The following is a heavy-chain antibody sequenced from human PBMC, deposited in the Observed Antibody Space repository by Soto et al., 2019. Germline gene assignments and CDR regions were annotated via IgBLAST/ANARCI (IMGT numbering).Heavy chain of an antibody. D-gene: IGHD2-21*02. CDR1: GGTFSSYA. J-gene: IGHJ3*02. V-gene: IGHV1-69*05. CDR3: ARIRVDCGGDCYPGDAFDI. CDR2: IIPIFGTA. Sequence: QVQLVQSGAEVKKPGSSVKVSCKASGGTFSSYAISWVRQAPGQGLEWMGGIIPIFGTANYAQKFQGRVTITTDDSTSTAYMVLSSLRSEDTAVYYCARIRVDCGGDCYPGDAFDIWGQGTMVTVSS.